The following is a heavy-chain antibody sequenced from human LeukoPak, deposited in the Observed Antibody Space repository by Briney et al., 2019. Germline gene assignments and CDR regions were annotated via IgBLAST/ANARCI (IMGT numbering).Heavy chain of an antibody. Sequence: GGSLRLSCAASGFTFSNYAMTWVRQAPGKGLEWVSSINTSGGNTYYADSVKGRFTISRDNSKNTLYLQMDSLRGEDTAVYYCAKATRPADSSSNYVDFDCWGQGTRVTVSS. CDR2: INTSGGNT. J-gene: IGHJ4*02. D-gene: IGHD6-13*01. V-gene: IGHV3-23*01. CDR1: GFTFSNYA. CDR3: AKATRPADSSSNYVDFDC.